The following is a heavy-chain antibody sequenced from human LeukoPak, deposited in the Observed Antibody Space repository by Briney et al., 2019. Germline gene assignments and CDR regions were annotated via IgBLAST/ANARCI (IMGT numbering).Heavy chain of an antibody. J-gene: IGHJ4*02. CDR1: GFAFNSYG. CDR3: AKEFHPRGYSGYDLGD. V-gene: IGHV3-30*18. D-gene: IGHD5-12*01. CDR2: ISYDGSNK. Sequence: GGSLRLSCAASGFAFNSYGMHWVRQAPGKGLEWVAVISYDGSNKYYADSVRGRFTISRDNSKNTLYLQMNSLRAEDTAVYYCAKEFHPRGYSGYDLGDWGQGTLVTVSS.